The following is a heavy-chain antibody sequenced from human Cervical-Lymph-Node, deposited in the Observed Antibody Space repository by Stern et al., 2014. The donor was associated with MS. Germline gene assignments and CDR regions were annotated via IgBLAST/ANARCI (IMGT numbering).Heavy chain of an antibody. CDR3: AKEGANDCFDY. CDR2: INAGTGNT. V-gene: IGHV1-3*01. J-gene: IGHJ4*02. Sequence: QVQLVQSGAEVRKPGASVKVSCKASGYTFTSYAMNWVRQAPGQRLEWMGGINAGTGNTKYSQKFQARVTLTRDTSASTAYMELSSLRSEDTAVYYCAKEGANDCFDYWGQGTLVTFSS. CDR1: GYTFTSYA.